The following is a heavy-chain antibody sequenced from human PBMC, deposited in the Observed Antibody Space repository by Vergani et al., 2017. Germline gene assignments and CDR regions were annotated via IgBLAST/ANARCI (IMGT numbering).Heavy chain of an antibody. Sequence: EVQLVQSGAEVKKPGESLKISCKGSGYSFTSYWIGWVRQMPGKGLEWMGIIYPGDSDTRYSPSFQGQVTISADKSISTAYLQWSSLKASDTAMYYCARYRYYYDSSGSLNYYYYYGMDVWGQXP. V-gene: IGHV5-51*01. CDR1: GYSFTSYW. D-gene: IGHD3-22*01. J-gene: IGHJ6*02. CDR2: IYPGDSDT. CDR3: ARYRYYYDSSGSLNYYYYYGMDV.